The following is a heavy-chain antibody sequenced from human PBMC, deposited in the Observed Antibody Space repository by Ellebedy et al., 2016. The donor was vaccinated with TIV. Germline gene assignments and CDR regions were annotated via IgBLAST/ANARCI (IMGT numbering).Heavy chain of an antibody. CDR1: GFTLTNYA. J-gene: IGHJ1*01. CDR2: ISGSGGST. Sequence: GESLKISXVASGFTLTNYAMGWVRQAPGKGLEWVSLISGSGGSTYYADSVKGRFTISRDNFKNTLYLLMNSLRADDTAVYYCAKRDLVAGAGECWGQGTLVTVSS. D-gene: IGHD6-19*01. V-gene: IGHV3-23*01. CDR3: AKRDLVAGAGEC.